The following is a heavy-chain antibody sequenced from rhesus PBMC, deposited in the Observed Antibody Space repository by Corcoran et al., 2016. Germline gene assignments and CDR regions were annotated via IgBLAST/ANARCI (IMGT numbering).Heavy chain of an antibody. CDR2: IYPGDSDT. J-gene: IGHJ4*01. Sequence: EVQLVQSGAEVKRPGESLRISCKTSGYSFTGSWISWVRQMPGKGLEWMGMIYPGDSDTRYSPSFQGKVTISAEKSISTAYLQWSSLKALDTATYYCAKDNPGWTGYYFYWGQGVLVTVSS. CDR3: AKDNPGWTGYYFY. D-gene: IGHD3-3*01. CDR1: GYSFTGSW. V-gene: IGHV5-43*01.